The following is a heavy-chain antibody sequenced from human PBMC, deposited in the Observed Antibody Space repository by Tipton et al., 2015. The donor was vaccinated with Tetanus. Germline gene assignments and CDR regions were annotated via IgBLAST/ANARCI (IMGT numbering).Heavy chain of an antibody. V-gene: IGHV3-21*06. D-gene: IGHD6-25*01. CDR3: ASGSALDS. J-gene: IGHJ4*02. CDR1: GFIFSSYT. Sequence: SLRLSCEVSGFIFSSYTMNWVRQAPGKGLEWVSSISSTSSYIYYAASLTGRITISRDNAKNSLYLQMNSLRADDTGVYYCASGSALDSWGQGTLVTVSS. CDR2: ISSTSSYI.